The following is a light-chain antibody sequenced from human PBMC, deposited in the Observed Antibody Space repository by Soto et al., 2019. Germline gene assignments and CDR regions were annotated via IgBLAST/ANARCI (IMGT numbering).Light chain of an antibody. J-gene: IGKJ4*01. CDR3: QQSYTTPLT. CDR2: RAS. V-gene: IGKV1-39*01. Sequence: GDIVTITCRASQSIGVWLAWYQHAPGRAPKLLIYRASTLQGGVPSRFSGSGSGTDFTLTISSLQPEDFATYYCQQSYTTPLTFGGGTKVDIK. CDR1: QSIGVW.